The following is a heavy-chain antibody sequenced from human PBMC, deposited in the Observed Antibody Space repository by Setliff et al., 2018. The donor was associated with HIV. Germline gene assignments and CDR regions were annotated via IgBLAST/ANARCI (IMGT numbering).Heavy chain of an antibody. CDR3: ARDFGHCSSTSCYTFFDY. Sequence: GGSLRLSCAASGFTFSSYGMSWVRQAPGKGLEWVSSISGSGANIYYADSVKGRFTISRDNSKNTLYLQMNSLSAEDMAVYYCARDFGHCSSTSCYTFFDYWGQGTLVTVSS. CDR2: ISGSGANI. J-gene: IGHJ4*02. CDR1: GFTFSSYG. D-gene: IGHD2-2*02. V-gene: IGHV3-23*01.